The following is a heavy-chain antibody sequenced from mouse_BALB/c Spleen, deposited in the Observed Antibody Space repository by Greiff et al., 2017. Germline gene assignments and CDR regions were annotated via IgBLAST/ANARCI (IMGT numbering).Heavy chain of an antibody. CDR1: GFTFSSFG. J-gene: IGHJ4*01. Sequence: EVQLVESGGGLVQPGGSRKLSCAASGFTFSSFGMHWVRQAPEKGLEWVAYISSGSSTIYYADTVKGRFTISRDNPKNTLFLQMTSLRSEDTAMYYCARRRYGNYVGAMDYWGQGTSVTVSS. CDR2: ISSGSSTI. D-gene: IGHD2-10*02. V-gene: IGHV5-17*02. CDR3: ARRRYGNYVGAMDY.